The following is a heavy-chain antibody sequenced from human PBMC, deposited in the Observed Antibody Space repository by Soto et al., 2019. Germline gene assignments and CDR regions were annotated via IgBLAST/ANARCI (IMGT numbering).Heavy chain of an antibody. Sequence: GASVKVSCKASGYTFTGYYMHWVRQAPGQGLEWMGWINPNSGGTNYAQKFQGWVTMTRDTSISTAYMELSSLRSDDTAVYYCARGPFPIVLVPAARGFWFDPWGQGTVVTVSS. J-gene: IGHJ5*02. V-gene: IGHV1-2*04. D-gene: IGHD2-2*01. CDR1: GYTFTGYY. CDR3: ARGPFPIVLVPAARGFWFDP. CDR2: INPNSGGT.